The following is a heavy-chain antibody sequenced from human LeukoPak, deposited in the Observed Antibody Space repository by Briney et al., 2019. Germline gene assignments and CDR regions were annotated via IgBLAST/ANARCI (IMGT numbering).Heavy chain of an antibody. Sequence: PSETLSLTCTVSGGSISGYYWSWIRQPPGKGLEWIGCIYYSGSTDYNPSLKSRVTISLDSPKNQFSLKLSSVTAADAAVYYCARSRDGYLVGFDYWGQGTLVTVSS. D-gene: IGHD5-24*01. CDR3: ARSRDGYLVGFDY. CDR1: GGSISGYY. CDR2: IYYSGST. J-gene: IGHJ4*02. V-gene: IGHV4-59*01.